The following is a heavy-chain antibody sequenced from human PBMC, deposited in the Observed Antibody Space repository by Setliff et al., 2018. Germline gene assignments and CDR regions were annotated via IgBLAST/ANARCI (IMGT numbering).Heavy chain of an antibody. CDR3: ARDLGYCSRTSCHGDWFDP. CDR2: INTNTGNP. CDR1: GYSFTSYA. Sequence: GASVKVSCKASGYSFTSYAMNWVRQAPAQGLEWMGWINTNTGNPTYAQGFTGRFVFSLDTSVSTAYLQISSLKPEDTAVYYCARDLGYCSRTSCHGDWFDPWGQGTRVTVS. D-gene: IGHD2-2*01. V-gene: IGHV7-4-1*02. J-gene: IGHJ5*02.